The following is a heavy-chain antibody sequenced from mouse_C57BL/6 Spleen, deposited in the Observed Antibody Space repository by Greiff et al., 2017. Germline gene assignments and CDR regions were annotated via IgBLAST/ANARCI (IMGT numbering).Heavy chain of an antibody. CDR3: ARRVGYYWYFDV. CDR2: IYPSDSET. J-gene: IGHJ1*03. CDR1: GYTFTSYW. Sequence: QVQLQQPGAELVRPGSSVKLSCKASGYTFTSYWMDWVKQRPGQGLEWIGNIYPSDSETHYNQKFKDKATLTVDKSSSTAYMQLSSLTSEDSAVYYCARRVGYYWYFDVWGTGTTVTVSS. D-gene: IGHD2-2*01. V-gene: IGHV1-61*01.